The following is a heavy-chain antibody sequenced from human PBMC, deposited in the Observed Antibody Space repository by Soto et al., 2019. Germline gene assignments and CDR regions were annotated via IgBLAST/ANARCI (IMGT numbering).Heavy chain of an antibody. Sequence: GVSLRLSCVASGFTFTNYWMTWVRQAPGKGLEWVANINQDGSERTHVDSVNGRFTVSRDNAKNSLYLEMNRLRAEHTAVYYFPRGDILVVVAAGGMDVWGKGSTVTVSS. CDR3: PRGDILVVVAAGGMDV. CDR1: GFTFTNYW. D-gene: IGHD2-15*01. J-gene: IGHJ6*03. CDR2: INQDGSER. V-gene: IGHV3-7*01.